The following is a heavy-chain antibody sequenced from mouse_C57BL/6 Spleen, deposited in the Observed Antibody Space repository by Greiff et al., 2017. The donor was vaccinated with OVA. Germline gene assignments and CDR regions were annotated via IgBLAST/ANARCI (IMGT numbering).Heavy chain of an antibody. D-gene: IGHD2-3*01. CDR2: INYDGSST. J-gene: IGHJ4*01. Sequence: DVQLVESEGGLVQPGSSMKLSCTASGFTFSDYYMAWVRQVPEKGLEWVANINYDGSSTYYLDSLKSRFIISRDNAKNILYLQMSSLKSEDTATYYCARERGIYDGYFAMDYWGQGTSVTVSS. CDR3: ARERGIYDGYFAMDY. CDR1: GFTFSDYY. V-gene: IGHV5-16*01.